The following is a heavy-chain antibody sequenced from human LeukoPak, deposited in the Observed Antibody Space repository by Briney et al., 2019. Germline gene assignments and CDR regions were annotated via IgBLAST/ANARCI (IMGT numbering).Heavy chain of an antibody. Sequence: ASVKVSCKASGYTFTSYDVSWVRQATGQGLEWMGWMNPNSGNTGYAQKFQGRVTMTRNTSISTAYMELSSLRSEDTAVYYCARNLLLWFGESSSDCFDPWGQGTLVTVSS. J-gene: IGHJ5*02. CDR3: ARNLLLWFGESSSDCFDP. V-gene: IGHV1-8*01. D-gene: IGHD3-10*01. CDR1: GYTFTSYD. CDR2: MNPNSGNT.